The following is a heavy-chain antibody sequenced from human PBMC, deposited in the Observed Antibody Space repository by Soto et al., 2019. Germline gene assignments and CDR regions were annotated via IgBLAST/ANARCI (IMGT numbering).Heavy chain of an antibody. CDR1: GFSFTSYS. J-gene: IGHJ4*02. Sequence: QGQLVQSGAEVKKPGASVKVSCGTSGFSFTSYSFHWVRQAPAQGLQWMGWINAGRGKTKYSQQFQGRVTFTWDTSANTVSMELSRLTSEDTSVFYCARWIDNGYFDYWGQGTLVTVSA. CDR3: ARWIDNGYFDY. V-gene: IGHV1-3*01. D-gene: IGHD4-17*01. CDR2: INAGRGKT.